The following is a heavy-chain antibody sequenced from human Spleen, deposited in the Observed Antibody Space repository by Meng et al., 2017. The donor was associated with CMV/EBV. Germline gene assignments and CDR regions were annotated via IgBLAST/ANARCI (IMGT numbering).Heavy chain of an antibody. CDR1: GLTFSNAW. CDR3: ALRAGTQTGGFDY. Sequence: ESLKISCVVSGLTFSNAWMSWIRQPPGKGLEWIGEINHSGSTNYNPSLKSRVTISVDTSKNQFSLKLSSVTAADTAVYYCALRAGTQTGGFDYWGQGTLVTVSS. J-gene: IGHJ4*02. V-gene: IGHV4-34*08. D-gene: IGHD6-19*01. CDR2: INHSGST.